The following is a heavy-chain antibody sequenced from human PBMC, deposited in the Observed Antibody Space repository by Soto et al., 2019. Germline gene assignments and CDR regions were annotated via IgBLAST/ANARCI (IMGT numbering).Heavy chain of an antibody. D-gene: IGHD3-3*02. J-gene: IGHJ6*02. CDR1: GGTFSSYA. CDR2: IIPIFGTA. Sequence: SVKVSCKASGGTFSSYAISWVRQAPGQGLEWMGGIIPIFGTANYAQKFQGRVTISVDTSKNQFSLKLSSVTAADTAVYYCARLRLALAAPFFYYYYYGMDVWGQGTTVTVSS. CDR3: ARLRLALAAPFFYYYYYGMDV. V-gene: IGHV1-69*06.